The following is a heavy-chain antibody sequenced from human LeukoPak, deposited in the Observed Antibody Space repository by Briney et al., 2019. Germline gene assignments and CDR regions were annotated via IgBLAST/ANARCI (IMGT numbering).Heavy chain of an antibody. CDR1: GASISSYH. CDR2: FYTSGST. CDR3: AREHYYDSSGYYYVESDAFDF. J-gene: IGHJ3*01. Sequence: SETLSLTCTVSGASISSYHWSWIRQPAGKGLEWIGRFYTSGSTNYNPSLKSRVAISVDKSNNQFSLKLSSVTAADTAIYYCAREHYYDSSGYYYVESDAFDFWGQGTMVTVSS. D-gene: IGHD3-22*01. V-gene: IGHV4-4*07.